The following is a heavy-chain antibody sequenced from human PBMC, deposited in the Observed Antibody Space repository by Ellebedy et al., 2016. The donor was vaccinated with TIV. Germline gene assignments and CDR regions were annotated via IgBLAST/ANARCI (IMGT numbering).Heavy chain of an antibody. CDR3: AKVLGLGWGAFDI. J-gene: IGHJ3*02. CDR1: GFTFSNYA. Sequence: GESLKISCAASGFTFSNYAMNWVRQAPGKVLEWVSILGGSGGDSHYADSVTGRYTISRDNSKNTLYLQMNSLRADDTAIYYCAKVLGLGWGAFDIWGHGTMVTVSS. D-gene: IGHD3-16*01. CDR2: LGGSGGDS. V-gene: IGHV3-23*01.